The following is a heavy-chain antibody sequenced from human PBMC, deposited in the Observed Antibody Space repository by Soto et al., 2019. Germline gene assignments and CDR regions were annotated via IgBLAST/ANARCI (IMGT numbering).Heavy chain of an antibody. CDR2: INHSGST. Sequence: SETLSLTCAVYGGSFSGYYWSWIRQPPGKGLEWIGEINHSGSTNYNPSLKSRVTISVDTSKNQFSLKLSSVTAADTAVYYCASPGYSSRADYYYYGMDVWGQGTTVTVSS. CDR1: GGSFSGYY. D-gene: IGHD6-13*01. CDR3: ASPGYSSRADYYYYGMDV. V-gene: IGHV4-34*01. J-gene: IGHJ6*02.